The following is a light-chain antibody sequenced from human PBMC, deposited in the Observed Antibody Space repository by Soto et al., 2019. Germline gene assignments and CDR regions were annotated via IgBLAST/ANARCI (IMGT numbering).Light chain of an antibody. CDR2: GNS. CDR3: QSYDSSLSGSWV. CDR1: SSNIGAGYD. V-gene: IGLV1-40*01. J-gene: IGLJ3*02. Sequence: QSVLTQPPSVSGAPGQRVTISCTGSSSNIGAGYDVHWYQQLPGTAPKLLIYGNSNRPSGVPDRFSGSNSGTSASLAITWLQAEDEADYYCQSYDSSLSGSWVFGGGTKLTVL.